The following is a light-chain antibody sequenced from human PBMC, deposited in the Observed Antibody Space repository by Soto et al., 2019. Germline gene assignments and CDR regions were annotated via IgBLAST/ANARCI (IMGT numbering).Light chain of an antibody. CDR1: ESISNNY. Sequence: EIVLTQSPDTLSLSPGEEATLSCRTSESISNNYLAWYQQKAGQAPRLLIYGASGRATGIPDRFSGSGSGTDLTLTISRLEPEDFAVYYCQQYGTSPTWTFGQGTNVEVK. V-gene: IGKV3-20*01. J-gene: IGKJ1*01. CDR3: QQYGTSPTWT. CDR2: GAS.